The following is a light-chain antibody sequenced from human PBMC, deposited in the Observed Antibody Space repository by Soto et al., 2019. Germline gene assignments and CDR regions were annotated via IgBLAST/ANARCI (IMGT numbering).Light chain of an antibody. CDR3: QQYATYPIT. CDR1: RSVSFW. J-gene: IGKJ5*01. CDR2: DAS. Sequence: DIQITQSPSTLSASVGDRVTITCRASRSVSFWLAWYQHKPGRAPKLLLYDASTLDGGIPSRFSGSGSGTEFTLTISSLQTDDFATYSCQQYATYPITFGQGTRLEIK. V-gene: IGKV1-5*01.